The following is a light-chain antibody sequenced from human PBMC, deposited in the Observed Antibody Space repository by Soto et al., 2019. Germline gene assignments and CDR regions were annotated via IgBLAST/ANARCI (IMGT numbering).Light chain of an antibody. J-gene: IGKJ3*01. CDR1: QGIRSD. CDR3: LQDYISPFT. V-gene: IGKV1-6*01. CDR2: AAS. Sequence: AIQMTQSPSSLSASVGDRVTITCRASQGIRSDLGWYQQKPGQAPKLLIYAASSLQSGVPLRFSGSGSGTDFTLTISSLQPEDFATYYCLQDYISPFTFGPGTKVDIK.